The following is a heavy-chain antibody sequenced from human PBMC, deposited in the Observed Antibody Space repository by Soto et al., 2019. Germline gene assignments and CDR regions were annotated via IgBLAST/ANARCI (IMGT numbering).Heavy chain of an antibody. CDR1: GGSISSGGYS. J-gene: IGHJ2*01. Sequence: QLQLQESGSGLVKPSQTLSLTCAVSGGSISSGGYSWSWLRQPPGKGLEWIGYIFHSGSTYYNPSLKSRVTTSIDWSKNHFSLELRSVTAADTAVYYCAREGVSGSPYWYFNVWGRGTLVTVSS. CDR3: AREGVSGSPYWYFNV. D-gene: IGHD1-26*01. CDR2: IFHSGST. V-gene: IGHV4-30-2*01.